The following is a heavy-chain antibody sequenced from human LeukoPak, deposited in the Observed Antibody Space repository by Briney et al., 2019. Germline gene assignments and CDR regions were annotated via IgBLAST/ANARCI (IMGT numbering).Heavy chain of an antibody. V-gene: IGHV1-46*01. CDR2: INPSGGST. D-gene: IGHD4-23*01. J-gene: IGHJ4*02. Sequence: ASVKVSCKASGYTFTSYYMHWVRQAPGQGLEWMGIINPSGGSTSYAQKFQGRVTMTRDTSSSTVYMELSSLRSEDTAVYYCASFDYGGNPKRDYWGQGTLVTVSS. CDR1: GYTFTSYY. CDR3: ASFDYGGNPKRDY.